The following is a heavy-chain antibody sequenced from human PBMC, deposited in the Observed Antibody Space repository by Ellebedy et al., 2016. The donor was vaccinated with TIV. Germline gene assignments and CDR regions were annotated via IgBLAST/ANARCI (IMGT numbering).Heavy chain of an antibody. CDR1: GFTFSSYS. J-gene: IGHJ4*02. CDR3: ARELAAAGTVEEQWLGDGYYFDY. D-gene: IGHD6-13*01. CDR2: ISSSSSYI. Sequence: GESLKISCAASGFTFSSYSMNWVRQAPGKGLEWVSSISSSSSYIYYADSVKGRFTISRDNAKNSLYLQMNSLRAEDTAVYYCARELAAAGTVEEQWLGDGYYFDYWGQGTLVTVSS. V-gene: IGHV3-21*01.